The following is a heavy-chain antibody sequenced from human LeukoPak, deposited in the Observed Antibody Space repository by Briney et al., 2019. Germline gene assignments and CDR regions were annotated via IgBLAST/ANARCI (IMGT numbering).Heavy chain of an antibody. J-gene: IGHJ4*02. Sequence: SETLSLTCAVSGGSIKSHYWGWIRQPPGKGLQWIGDSYYTGKNNYNPSLKSRVTISLDTSKDHLSLKLTSVLAADTAIYYCVRRDTGWNYFDYWGQGILVTVSS. V-gene: IGHV4-59*08. CDR1: GGSIKSHY. D-gene: IGHD6-19*01. CDR2: SYYTGKN. CDR3: VRRDTGWNYFDY.